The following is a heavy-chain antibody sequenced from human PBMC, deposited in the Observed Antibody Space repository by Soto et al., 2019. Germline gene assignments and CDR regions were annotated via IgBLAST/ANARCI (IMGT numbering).Heavy chain of an antibody. V-gene: IGHV4-39*01. D-gene: IGHD4-17*01. CDR3: ARLSYGDYVWFDP. Sequence: QLQLQESGPGPVKPSETLSLTCTVSGGSISSSSYYWGWIRQPPGKGLEWIGSIYYSGSTYYNPSLKSRVTISVDTSKNQFSLKLSSVTAADTAVYYCARLSYGDYVWFDPWGQGTLVTVSS. CDR2: IYYSGST. CDR1: GGSISSSSYY. J-gene: IGHJ5*02.